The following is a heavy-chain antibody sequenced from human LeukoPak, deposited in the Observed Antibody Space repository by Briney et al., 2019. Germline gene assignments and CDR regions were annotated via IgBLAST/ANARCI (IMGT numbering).Heavy chain of an antibody. CDR2: IIPIFGTA. CDR3: ARDPEIYYYMDV. V-gene: IGHV1-69*05. CDR1: GGTFSSYA. Sequence: ASVKVSCKASGGTFSSYAISWVRQAPGQGLEWMGRIIPIFGTANYAQKLQGRVTMTTDTSTSTAYMELRSLRSDDTAVYYCARDPEIYYYMDVWGKGTTVTVSS. J-gene: IGHJ6*03.